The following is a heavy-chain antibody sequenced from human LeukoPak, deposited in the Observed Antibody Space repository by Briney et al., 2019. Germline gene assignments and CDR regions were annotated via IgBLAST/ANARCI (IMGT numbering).Heavy chain of an antibody. V-gene: IGHV4-4*02. J-gene: IGHJ4*02. CDR1: GGSFTSSNW. Sequence: SETLSLTCTVSGGSFTSSNWWTWVRQPPGKGLEWIGETYHSGSTNYNPSLKSRVTISLDKSKNQLSLKLTSVTAADTAVYYCARVPRSRLGYRSSTSCYTGGYYFDYWGQGTLVTVSS. CDR3: ARVPRSRLGYRSSTSCYTGGYYFDY. D-gene: IGHD2-2*02. CDR2: TYHSGST.